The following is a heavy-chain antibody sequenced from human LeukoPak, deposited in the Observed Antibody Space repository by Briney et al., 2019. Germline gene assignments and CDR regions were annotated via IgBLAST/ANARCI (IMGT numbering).Heavy chain of an antibody. CDR3: ARELYYGSGFDY. Sequence: GGSLRLSCAASGFTVNSNYMSWVRQAPGKGLEWVSVIYSGGSTYYADSVKGRFTISRDNSKNTLYLQMNSLRAEDTAVYYCARELYYGSGFDYWGQGTLVTVSS. D-gene: IGHD3-10*01. CDR2: IYSGGST. V-gene: IGHV3-66*01. CDR1: GFTVNSNY. J-gene: IGHJ4*02.